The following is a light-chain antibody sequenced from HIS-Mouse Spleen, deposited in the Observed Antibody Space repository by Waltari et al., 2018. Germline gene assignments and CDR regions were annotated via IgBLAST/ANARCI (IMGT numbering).Light chain of an antibody. V-gene: IGLV3-10*01. CDR1: ALPKKY. CDR2: EDS. CDR3: YSTDSSGNHRV. J-gene: IGLJ2*01. Sequence: SYELTQPPSVSVSPGQTARITRSGDALPKKYASWYQPKSGQAPVLVIYEDSKRPSGIPERFSGSSSGTMATLTISGAQVEDEADYYCYSTDSSGNHRVFGGGTKLTVI.